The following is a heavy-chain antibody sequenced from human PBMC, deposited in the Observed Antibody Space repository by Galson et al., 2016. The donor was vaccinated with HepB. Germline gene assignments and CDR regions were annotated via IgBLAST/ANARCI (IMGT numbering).Heavy chain of an antibody. CDR2: IRADGTEN. J-gene: IGHJ5*02. V-gene: IGHV3-7*03. CDR1: GFSFSRYW. D-gene: IGHD1-1*01. Sequence: SLRLSCAASGFSFSRYWTAWVRQAPGKGLEWVGNIRADGTENDYVDSVRGRFTMSRDNAQRSLFLQMTSLRAEDTAVYYCARENHWKLDQWGQGTLVTVSS. CDR3: ARENHWKLDQ.